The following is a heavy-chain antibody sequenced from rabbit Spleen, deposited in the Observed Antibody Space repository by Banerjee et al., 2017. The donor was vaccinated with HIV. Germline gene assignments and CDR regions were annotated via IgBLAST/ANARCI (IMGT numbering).Heavy chain of an antibody. D-gene: IGHD2-1*01. CDR2: IGTGSGST. CDR1: GFSFSNSYY. CDR3: ARDSTGDGAPYNL. J-gene: IGHJ4*01. V-gene: IGHV1S40*01. Sequence: QSLEESGGGLVQPEGSLTLTCTASGFSFSNSYYMCWVRQAPGKGLEWIGCIGTGSGSTYYASWAKGRFTISKTSSTTVTLQMTSLTAADTATYFCARDSTGDGAPYNLWGPGTLVTVS.